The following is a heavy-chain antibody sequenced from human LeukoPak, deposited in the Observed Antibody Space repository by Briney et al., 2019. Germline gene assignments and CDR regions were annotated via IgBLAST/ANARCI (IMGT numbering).Heavy chain of an antibody. D-gene: IGHD3-3*01. V-gene: IGHV4-59*02. CDR1: GASVNRYY. Sequence: SETLSLTCTVSGASVNRYYWSWIRQPPGKGLEWIGYIHYSGTTNYNPSLRGRVTMSVDASKNQFSLKLSSVTAADTAVYYCAQGFTMGDYWGQGTLVTVSS. J-gene: IGHJ4*02. CDR3: AQGFTMGDY. CDR2: IHYSGTT.